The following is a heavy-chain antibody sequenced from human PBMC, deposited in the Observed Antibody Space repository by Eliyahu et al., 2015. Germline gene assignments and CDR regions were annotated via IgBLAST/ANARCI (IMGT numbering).Heavy chain of an antibody. CDR3: AKDREEQLARVAFDS. D-gene: IGHD6-13*01. V-gene: IGHV3-23*01. Sequence: EVQLFESGGILIQSGGSLXVSCLASGFTFXSYAMPWVRQAPGKGAGWVSTITGSGRATYYADSVKGRFTISRDNSKNTVFLQMTSLRADDTGVYYCAKDREEQLARVAFDSWGQGTLVTVSS. CDR1: GFTFXSYA. CDR2: ITGSGRAT. J-gene: IGHJ4*02.